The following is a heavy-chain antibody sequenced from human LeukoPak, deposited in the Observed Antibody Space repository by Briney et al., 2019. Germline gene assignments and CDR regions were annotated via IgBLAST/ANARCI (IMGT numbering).Heavy chain of an antibody. CDR2: ISGSGGNT. J-gene: IGHJ4*02. V-gene: IGHV3-23*01. D-gene: IGHD2-15*01. CDR1: GFTFGNYA. Sequence: GGSLRLSCAASGFTFGNYAMSWVRQAPGKGLEWVSTISGSGGNTYYADSVKGRFTISRDNSKNTLYLHMNSLRAEDTAVYYRAKETPGSLVAAHLDHWGQGTLVTVSS. CDR3: AKETPGSLVAAHLDH.